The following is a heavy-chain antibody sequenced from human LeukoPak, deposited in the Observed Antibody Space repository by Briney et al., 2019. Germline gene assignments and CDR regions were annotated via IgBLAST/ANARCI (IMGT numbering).Heavy chain of an antibody. CDR1: GGSISSGDYY. D-gene: IGHD6-13*01. CDR2: IYYSGST. Sequence: SSETLSLTCTVSGGSISSGDYYWSWIRQPPGKGLEWIGYIYYSGSTYYNPSLKSRVTISVDTSKNQFSLKLSSVTAADTAVYYCARGFIHSPLPFDPWGQGTLVTVSS. CDR3: ARGFIHSPLPFDP. J-gene: IGHJ5*02. V-gene: IGHV4-30-4*01.